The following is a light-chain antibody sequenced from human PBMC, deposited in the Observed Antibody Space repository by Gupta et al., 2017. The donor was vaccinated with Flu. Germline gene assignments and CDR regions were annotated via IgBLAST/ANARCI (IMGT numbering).Light chain of an antibody. V-gene: IGLV2-14*01. CDR2: EVS. CDR1: SSDVGGYNY. J-gene: IGLJ1*01. Sequence: QSALTQPASVSGSPGQSITISCTGTSSDVGGYNYVSWYQQRPGKAPKLMIYEVSNRPSGVSNRFSGSKSGNTASLNISGLQAEDETDYYCSSYTDTSTFYVFGTGTKVTVL. CDR3: SSYTDTSTFYV.